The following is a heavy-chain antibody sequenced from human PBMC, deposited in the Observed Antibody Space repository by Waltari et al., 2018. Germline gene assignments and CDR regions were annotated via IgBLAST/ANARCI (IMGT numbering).Heavy chain of an antibody. J-gene: IGHJ4*02. V-gene: IGHV4-59*01. CDR3: ARQEGGLSGRQFDY. D-gene: IGHD3-3*01. CDR1: GGSISSYY. CDR2: IYYSGST. Sequence: QVQLQESGPGLVKPSETLSLTCTVSGGSISSYYWSWIRQPPGKGLEGLGYIYYSGSTNDTPSLKSRVTISVDTSKNQFSLKLSSVTAADTAVYYCARQEGGLSGRQFDYWGQGTLVTVSS.